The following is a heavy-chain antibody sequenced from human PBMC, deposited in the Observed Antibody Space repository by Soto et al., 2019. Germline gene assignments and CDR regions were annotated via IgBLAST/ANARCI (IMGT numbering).Heavy chain of an antibody. Sequence: SETLSLTCSVSGDSVNSENYYWTWIRQSPGKRLEWVGYAHSSGRTNYNPSLKSRVTISVDTPMNQFSLKLTSVTAADTALYYCARDIRGYSRAFDYWGQGTLVTVSS. CDR1: GDSVNSENYY. CDR2: AHSSGRT. V-gene: IGHV4-61*01. D-gene: IGHD5-18*01. CDR3: ARDIRGYSRAFDY. J-gene: IGHJ4*02.